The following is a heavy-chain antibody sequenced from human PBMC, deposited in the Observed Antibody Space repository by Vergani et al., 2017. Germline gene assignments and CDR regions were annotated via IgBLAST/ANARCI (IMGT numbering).Heavy chain of an antibody. CDR2: IIPILGIA. Sequence: QVQLVQSGAEVKKPGSSVKVSCKASGGTFSSYTISWVRQAPGQGLEWMGRIIPILGIANYAQKFQGRVTITPDKSTSTAYMEMSSLRSEDTAVYYCARGGTPHSKITMIPRQFGMDVWGQGSTVTVSS. V-gene: IGHV1-69*02. CDR1: GGTFSSYT. D-gene: IGHD3-22*01. CDR3: ARGGTPHSKITMIPRQFGMDV. J-gene: IGHJ6*02.